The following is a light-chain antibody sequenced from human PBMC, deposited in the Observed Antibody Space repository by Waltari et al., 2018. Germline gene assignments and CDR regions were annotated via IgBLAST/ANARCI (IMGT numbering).Light chain of an antibody. CDR1: QSISGL. Sequence: DIQLTQSPSTLSASVGDRVTITCRASQSISGLLAWYQQKPGKAPKVLIYKASSLESGVPSRFSGSGSGTEFTLTISSLQPDDFATYYCQQYNIPWTFGQGTKVEIK. CDR3: QQYNIPWT. CDR2: KAS. V-gene: IGKV1-5*03. J-gene: IGKJ1*01.